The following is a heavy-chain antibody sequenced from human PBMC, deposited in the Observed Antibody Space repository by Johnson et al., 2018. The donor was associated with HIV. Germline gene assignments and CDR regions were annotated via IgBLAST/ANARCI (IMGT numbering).Heavy chain of an antibody. V-gene: IGHV3-30*03. CDR2: ISFDAINK. CDR3: ARAMVREEAFDI. J-gene: IGHJ3*02. CDR1: GFTFSSYG. Sequence: VQLVESGGGVVQPGRSLRLSCAASGFTFSSYGMHWVRQAPGKGLEWVAVISFDAINKYYADSVKGRFTISRDNSKNTLYLQMNSLRAEDTAVYYCARAMVREEAFDIWGQGTMVTVSS. D-gene: IGHD4/OR15-4a*01.